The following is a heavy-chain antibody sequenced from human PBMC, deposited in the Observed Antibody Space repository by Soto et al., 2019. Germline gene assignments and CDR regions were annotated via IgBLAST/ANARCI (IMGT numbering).Heavy chain of an antibody. V-gene: IGHV1-2*02. CDR2: INPNSGGT. CDR3: ARDISRRDGSSWSYYYYYGMDV. J-gene: IGHJ6*02. CDR1: GYTFTGYY. Sequence: VKVSFEASGYTFTGYYMHWVRQSPGQGLEWMGWINPNSGGTNYAQKFQGRVTMTRDTSISTAYMELSRLRSDDTAVYYCARDISRRDGSSWSYYYYYGMDVWGQGTTVTV. D-gene: IGHD6-13*01.